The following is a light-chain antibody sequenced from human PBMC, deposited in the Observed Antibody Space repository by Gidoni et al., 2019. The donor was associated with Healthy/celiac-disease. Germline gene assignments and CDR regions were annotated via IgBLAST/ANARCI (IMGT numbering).Light chain of an antibody. V-gene: IGLV3-9*01. CDR2: RDS. CDR3: QVWDSSTVV. Sequence: RITCGGNNIGSKNVHWYQQKPGQAPVLVIYRDSNRPSGIPERFSGSNSGNTATLTISRAQAGDEADYYCQVWDSSTVVFGGGTKLTVL. J-gene: IGLJ2*01. CDR1: NIGSKN.